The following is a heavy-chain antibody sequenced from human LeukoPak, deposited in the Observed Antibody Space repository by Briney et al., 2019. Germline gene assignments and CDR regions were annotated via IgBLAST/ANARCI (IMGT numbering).Heavy chain of an antibody. V-gene: IGHV3-53*01. CDR3: AKSVMGATLYFDY. CDR2: IYSGGST. Sequence: GGSLRLSCAASELTLSSNYMSWIRQAPGRGLEWVSFIYSGGSTYYADSVKGRFTISRDNSKNTLYLQMNSLRAEDTAVYYCAKSVMGATLYFDYWGQGTLVTVSS. D-gene: IGHD1-26*01. J-gene: IGHJ4*02. CDR1: ELTLSSNY.